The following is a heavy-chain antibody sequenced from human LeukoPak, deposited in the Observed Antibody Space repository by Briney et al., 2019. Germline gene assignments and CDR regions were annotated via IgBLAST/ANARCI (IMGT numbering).Heavy chain of an antibody. D-gene: IGHD3-22*01. Sequence: GGSLRLSCAASGFTFSSSAMSWVRQAPGKGLEWVTVISYDGSNKYCADSVKGRFTISRDNSKNTLYLQMNSLRAEDTAVYYCAKDRYYDSSGYAYYFDYWGQGTLVTVSS. J-gene: IGHJ4*02. V-gene: IGHV3-30*18. CDR3: AKDRYYDSSGYAYYFDY. CDR1: GFTFSSSA. CDR2: ISYDGSNK.